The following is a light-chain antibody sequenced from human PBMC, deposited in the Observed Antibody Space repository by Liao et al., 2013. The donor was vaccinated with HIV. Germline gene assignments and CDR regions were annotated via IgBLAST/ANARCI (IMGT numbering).Light chain of an antibody. CDR1: NIGSKS. V-gene: IGLV3-21*01. J-gene: IGLJ1*01. Sequence: SYELTQPPSVSVAPGKTATITCGGNNIGSKSVHWYQHKPGQAPVLVIYYDSDRPSKIPERFSGSNSGNTATLTISRVEVGDGADYYCQVWDSNSDHPYVFGTGTKVTVL. CDR3: QVWDSNSDHPYV. CDR2: YDS.